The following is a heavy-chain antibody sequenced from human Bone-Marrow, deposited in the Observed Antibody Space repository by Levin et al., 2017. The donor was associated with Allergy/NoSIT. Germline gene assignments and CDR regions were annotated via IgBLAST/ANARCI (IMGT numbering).Heavy chain of an antibody. J-gene: IGHJ5*02. CDR1: GFSLSNARMG. D-gene: IGHD5-18*01. CDR2: IFSNDEK. V-gene: IGHV2-26*01. CDR3: ARLVDTAVVWRWFDP. Sequence: SGPTLVKPTETLTLTCTVSGFSLSNARMGVSWIRQPPGKALEWLAHIFSNDEKSYSTSLKSRLTISKDTSKSQVVLTMTNMDPVDTATYYGARLVDTAVVWRWFDPWGQGTLVTVSS.